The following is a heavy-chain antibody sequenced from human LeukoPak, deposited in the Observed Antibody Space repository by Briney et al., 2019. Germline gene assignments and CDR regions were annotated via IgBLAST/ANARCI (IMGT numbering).Heavy chain of an antibody. J-gene: IGHJ4*02. CDR2: ISSSGRTI. CDR3: AKDWTAMVAGYYFDY. CDR1: GFTFSSYE. V-gene: IGHV3-48*03. Sequence: GSLRLSCAASGFTFSSYEMNWVRQAPGKGLEWVSYISSSGRTIYYADSVKGRFTISRDNSKNTLYLQMNSLRAEDTAVYYCAKDWTAMVAGYYFDYWGQGTLVTVSS. D-gene: IGHD5-18*01.